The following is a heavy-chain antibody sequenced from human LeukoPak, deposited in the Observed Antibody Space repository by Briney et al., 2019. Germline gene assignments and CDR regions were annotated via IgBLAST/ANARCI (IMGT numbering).Heavy chain of an antibody. CDR2: INHSGST. D-gene: IGHD2-15*01. V-gene: IGHV4-34*01. CDR3: ARGGYCNGGSCYAWGYNWFDP. CDR1: GGSFSGYY. Sequence: SETLSLTCAVYGGSFSGYYWSWIRQPPGKGLEWIGEINHSGSTNYNPSLKSRVTISVDTSKNQFSLKLSSVTAADTAVYYCARGGYCNGGSCYAWGYNWFDPWGQGTLVTVSS. J-gene: IGHJ5*02.